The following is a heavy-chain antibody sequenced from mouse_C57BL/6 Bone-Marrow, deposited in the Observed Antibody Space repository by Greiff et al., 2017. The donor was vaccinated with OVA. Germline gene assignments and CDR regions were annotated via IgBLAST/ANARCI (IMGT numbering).Heavy chain of an antibody. CDR3: AGYYGSSLYFDV. CDR2: INPNYGTT. D-gene: IGHD1-1*01. Sequence: VQLQQSGPELVKPGASVKISCKASGYSSTDYNMNWVKQSNGKSLEWIGVINPNYGTTSYNQKFKGKATLTVDKSSSTAYMQLNSLTSEDSAVYDCAGYYGSSLYFDVWGTGTTVTVSS. V-gene: IGHV1-39*01. CDR1: GYSSTDYN. J-gene: IGHJ1*03.